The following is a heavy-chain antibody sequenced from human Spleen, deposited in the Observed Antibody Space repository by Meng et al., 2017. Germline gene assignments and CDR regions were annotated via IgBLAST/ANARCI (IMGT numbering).Heavy chain of an antibody. V-gene: IGHV1-2*06. CDR3: VRDEDISAAGKLFGDY. D-gene: IGHD6-13*01. J-gene: IGHJ4*02. Sequence: QVPPVQSGAEVEHPGASVKVSCKPSGYPFAAYWLHWVRQAPGQGLEWMGRIDPGTGGTQYAQNFQGRVTMTRDTSISTTYMELSRLRSDDTAVYYCVRDEDISAAGKLFGDYWGQGTLVTVSS. CDR2: IDPGTGGT. CDR1: GYPFAAYW.